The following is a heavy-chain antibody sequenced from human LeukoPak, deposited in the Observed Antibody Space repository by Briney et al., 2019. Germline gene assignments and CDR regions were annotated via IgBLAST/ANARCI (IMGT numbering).Heavy chain of an antibody. V-gene: IGHV4-59*01. Sequence: PSETLSLTCTDSGGSISSYYWSWVRQPPGKGLEWIGYIQNSVTSYTDNPSLQSRVTISVDTSKNQFSLKLTSVTAADTAVYYCVRSPQLDPWGQGTLVTVSS. CDR1: GGSISSYY. CDR2: IQNSVTSY. J-gene: IGHJ5*02. CDR3: VRSPQLDP.